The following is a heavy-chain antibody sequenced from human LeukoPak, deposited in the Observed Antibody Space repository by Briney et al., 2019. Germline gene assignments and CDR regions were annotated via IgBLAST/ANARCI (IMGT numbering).Heavy chain of an antibody. Sequence: GGSLRLSCAASGFTFSSNYMSWVRQAPGKGLEWVSVIYSGGSTYYADSVKGRFTISRDNSKNTLYLQMNSLRAEDTAVYYCARDGIVGATTLDYWGQGTLVTVYS. V-gene: IGHV3-53*01. D-gene: IGHD1-26*01. J-gene: IGHJ4*02. CDR3: ARDGIVGATTLDY. CDR1: GFTFSSNY. CDR2: IYSGGST.